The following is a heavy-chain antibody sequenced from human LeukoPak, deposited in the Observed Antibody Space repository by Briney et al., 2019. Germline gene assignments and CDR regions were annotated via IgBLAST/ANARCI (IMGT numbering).Heavy chain of an antibody. CDR2: INSDGSST. Sequence: GGSLRLSCAASGFTFSSYWMHWVRQAPGKGLVWVSRINSDGSSTSYADSVKGRLTISRDNAKNTLYLQMNSLRAEDTAVYYCAKIAVAGGFDYWGQGTLVTVSS. D-gene: IGHD6-19*01. CDR1: GFTFSSYW. CDR3: AKIAVAGGFDY. V-gene: IGHV3-74*01. J-gene: IGHJ4*02.